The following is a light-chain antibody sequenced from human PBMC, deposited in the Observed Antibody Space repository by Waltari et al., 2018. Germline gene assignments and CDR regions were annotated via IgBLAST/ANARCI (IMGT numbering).Light chain of an antibody. Sequence: DVVMTQSPDPRAVSLGERATINCKSSQSLLYTSNNKNYLAWYQQKPGQPPKILIYWASIRESGVPDRFSGSGSGTDFTLTISGLQAEDVASYFCLQYLHTPRTFGQGTKVEIK. V-gene: IGKV4-1*01. CDR1: QSLLYTSNNKNY. J-gene: IGKJ1*01. CDR2: WAS. CDR3: LQYLHTPRT.